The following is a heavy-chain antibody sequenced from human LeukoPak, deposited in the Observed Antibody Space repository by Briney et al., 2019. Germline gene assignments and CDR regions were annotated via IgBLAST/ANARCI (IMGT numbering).Heavy chain of an antibody. Sequence: SETLSLTCTVSGGSISSYYWSWIRQPPGKVLEWIGYIYYSGGTNYNPSLTSRVTISVDTSKNQFSLKLSSVTAADTAVYYCARVYRSRITIFGVVIIPSWFDPWGQGTLVTVSS. CDR2: IYYSGGT. CDR3: ARVYRSRITIFGVVIIPSWFDP. CDR1: GGSISSYY. J-gene: IGHJ5*02. D-gene: IGHD3-3*01. V-gene: IGHV4-59*01.